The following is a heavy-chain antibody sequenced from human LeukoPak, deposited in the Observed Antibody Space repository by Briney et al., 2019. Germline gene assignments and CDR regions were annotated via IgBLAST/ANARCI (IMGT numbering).Heavy chain of an antibody. CDR2: ISYDGSNK. CDR3: ATDIAAAGTDPFDY. D-gene: IGHD6-13*01. J-gene: IGHJ4*02. V-gene: IGHV3-30*01. CDR1: GLTFSSYA. Sequence: GRSLRLSCAASGLTFSSYAMHWVRQAPGKGLEWVAVISYDGSNKYYADSVKGRFTISRDNSKNTLYLQMNSLRAEDTAVYYCATDIAAAGTDPFDYWGQGTLVTVSS.